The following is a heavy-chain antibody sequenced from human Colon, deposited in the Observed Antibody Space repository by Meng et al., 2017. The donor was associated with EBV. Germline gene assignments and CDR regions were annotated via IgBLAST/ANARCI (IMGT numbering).Heavy chain of an antibody. J-gene: IGHJ4*02. CDR2: IYYSGST. Sequence: LQSTGPVLVKPSPTLPLPCTVSGGSVSSGGYYWTWIRQHPGKGLGWFGHIYYSGSTFYNPSLKRRVIISIDTSKNQFSLNLRSVTAADTAVYYCARVSSGWDYFDYWGQGTLVTVSS. CDR3: ARVSSGWDYFDY. CDR1: GGSVSSGGYY. V-gene: IGHV4-31*03. D-gene: IGHD6-19*01.